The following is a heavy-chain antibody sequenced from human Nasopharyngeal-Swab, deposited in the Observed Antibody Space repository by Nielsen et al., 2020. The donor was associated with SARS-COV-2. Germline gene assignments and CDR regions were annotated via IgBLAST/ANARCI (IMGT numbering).Heavy chain of an antibody. V-gene: IGHV3-66*01. CDR1: GFTVSSNY. CDR2: IYSGGST. CDR3: AGSSFDYYYYYMDV. Sequence: GESLKISCAASGFTVSSNYMSWVRQAPGKGLEWVSVIYSGGSTYYADSVKGRFTISRDNSKNTLYLQMNSLRAEDTAVYYCAGSSFDYYYYYMDVWGKGTTDTVSS. D-gene: IGHD6-13*01. J-gene: IGHJ6*03.